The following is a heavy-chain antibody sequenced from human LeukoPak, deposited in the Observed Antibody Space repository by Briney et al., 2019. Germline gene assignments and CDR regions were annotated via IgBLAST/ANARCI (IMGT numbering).Heavy chain of an antibody. D-gene: IGHD3-10*01. CDR3: ARSLGHYYGSGTGYYYYGMDV. CDR1: GFTFSSYA. V-gene: IGHV3-64*02. J-gene: IGHJ6*02. Sequence: GGSLRLSCAASGFTFSSYAMHWVRQAPGKGLEYVSAVSSNGGSTYYADSVKGRFTISRDNSKNTPYLQMGSLRAEDMAVYYCARSLGHYYGSGTGYYYYGMDVWGQGTTVTVSS. CDR2: VSSNGGST.